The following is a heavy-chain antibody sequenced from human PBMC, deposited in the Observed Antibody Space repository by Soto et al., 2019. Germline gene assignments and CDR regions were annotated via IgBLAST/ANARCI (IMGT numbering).Heavy chain of an antibody. D-gene: IGHD4-4*01. Sequence: SVKVSCKASGFTFTSSAVHWVRQARGQRLKWIGWIVVGSGNTNYAQKFQERVTITRDMSTSTAYMELSSLRSEDTAVYYCAADGYDYSNYDYYYGMDVWGQGTTVTVSS. CDR1: GFTFTSSA. V-gene: IGHV1-58*01. CDR2: IVVGSGNT. CDR3: AADGYDYSNYDYYYGMDV. J-gene: IGHJ6*02.